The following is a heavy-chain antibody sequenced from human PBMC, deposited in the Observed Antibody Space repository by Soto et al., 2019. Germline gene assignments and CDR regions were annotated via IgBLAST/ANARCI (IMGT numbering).Heavy chain of an antibody. CDR3: ATGTARDGYKYGLDS. Sequence: GESLKISCKASGYSFTSYWIGWVRQMPGKGLEWMGIIYPGDSDTRYSPSFQGQVTISADKSITTAHLQWSSLKASDTAMYYCATGTARDGYKYGLDSWGQGTLVTVSS. V-gene: IGHV5-51*01. J-gene: IGHJ4*02. D-gene: IGHD6-25*01. CDR1: GYSFTSYW. CDR2: IYPGDSDT.